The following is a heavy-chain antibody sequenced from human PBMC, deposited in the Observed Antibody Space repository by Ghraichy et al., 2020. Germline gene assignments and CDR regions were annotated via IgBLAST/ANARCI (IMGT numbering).Heavy chain of an antibody. Sequence: SETLSLTCAVYGGSFSGYYWSWIRQPPGKGLEWIGEINHSGSTNYNPSLKSRVTISVDTSKNQFSLKLSSVTAADTAVYYCARGRRCCGYCSSTSCLHGLNWFDPWGQGTLVTVSS. CDR2: INHSGST. D-gene: IGHD2-2*01. CDR3: ARGRRCCGYCSSTSCLHGLNWFDP. CDR1: GGSFSGYY. J-gene: IGHJ5*02. V-gene: IGHV4-34*01.